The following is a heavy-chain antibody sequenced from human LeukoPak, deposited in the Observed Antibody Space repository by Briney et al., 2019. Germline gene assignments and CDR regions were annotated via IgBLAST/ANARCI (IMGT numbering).Heavy chain of an antibody. CDR1: GYSISSGHY. CDR3: AGFTPAVDY. CDR2: IYHSGGT. D-gene: IGHD3-10*01. V-gene: IGHV4-38-2*01. J-gene: IGHJ4*02. Sequence: SETLSPTCAVSGYSISSGHYWGWIRQPPGKGLEWIGSIYHSGGTYYNPSLKSRVTISVDTSKNQFSLKMKSVTAADTAVYYCAGFTPAVDYCSQGTLVTASS.